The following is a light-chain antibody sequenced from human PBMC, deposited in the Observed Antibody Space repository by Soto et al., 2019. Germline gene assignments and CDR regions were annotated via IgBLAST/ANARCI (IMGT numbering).Light chain of an antibody. CDR3: QQYGGSPQT. V-gene: IGKV3-20*01. CDR1: QSVSNY. CDR2: GAS. J-gene: IGKJ1*01. Sequence: EIVLTQSPGTLSLSPGERATLSCRASQSVSNYLAWYQQKPGQAPRLLIYGASRRATVIPDRFSGSVSGTDFTLTISRREPEDFAVYYCQQYGGSPQTFGQGTNVEIK.